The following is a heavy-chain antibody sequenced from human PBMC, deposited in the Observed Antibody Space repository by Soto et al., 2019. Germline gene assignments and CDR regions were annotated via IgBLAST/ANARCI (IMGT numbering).Heavy chain of an antibody. V-gene: IGHV3-20*04. CDR1: GFTFDAYG. CDR2: INWNGGST. CDR3: ARGSDMGRGKNAFDI. D-gene: IGHD3-10*01. J-gene: IGHJ3*02. Sequence: EVQLVESGGGVVRPGGSLRLSCAASGFTFDAYGMSWVRQAPGKGLEWVSGINWNGGSTGYADSVKGRFTISRDNAKNTLYMQMNSLRDEDTALYYCARGSDMGRGKNAFDIWGQGTMVTVSS.